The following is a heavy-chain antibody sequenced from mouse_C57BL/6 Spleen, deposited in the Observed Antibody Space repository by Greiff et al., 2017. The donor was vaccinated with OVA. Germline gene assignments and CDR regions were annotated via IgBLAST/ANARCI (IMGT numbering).Heavy chain of an antibody. D-gene: IGHD4-1*01. CDR3: ARSGTLYYFDY. J-gene: IGHJ2*01. CDR2: IDPSDSDT. V-gene: IGHV1-52*01. CDR1: GYTFTSYW. Sequence: VQLQQPGAELVRPGSSVKLSCKASGYTFTSYWMHWVKQRPIQGLEWIGNIDPSDSDTPYNQKFKDKATLTVDKSSSTAYMQLSSLTSEDSAVYYCARSGTLYYFDYWGKGTTLTVSS.